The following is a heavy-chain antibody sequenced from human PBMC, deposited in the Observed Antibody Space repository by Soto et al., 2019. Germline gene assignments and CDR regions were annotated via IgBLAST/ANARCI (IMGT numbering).Heavy chain of an antibody. CDR1: GYSFTSYW. CDR2: IYPGDPDT. J-gene: IGHJ6*02. Sequence: GESLKISCKGSGYSFTSYWIGWVRQMPGKGLEWMGIIYPGDPDTRYSPSFQGQVTISADKSISTAYLQWSSLKASDTAMYYCARRLYCSGGSCYSYYYYGMDVWGQGTTVTVSS. D-gene: IGHD2-15*01. CDR3: ARRLYCSGGSCYSYYYYGMDV. V-gene: IGHV5-51*01.